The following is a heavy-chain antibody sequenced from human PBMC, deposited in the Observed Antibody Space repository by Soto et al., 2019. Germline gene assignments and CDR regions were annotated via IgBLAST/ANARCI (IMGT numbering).Heavy chain of an antibody. CDR1: GFTFSSYS. CDR2: ISSSSSTI. D-gene: IGHD2-2*01. V-gene: IGHV3-48*01. CDR3: TRSAYMDV. Sequence: GGFLRLSCAASGFTFSSYSMNWVRQAPGKGLEWVSYISSSSSTIYYADSVKGRFTISRDNAKSSLYLQMNSLRAEDTAGDYATRSAYMDVWGKGTTVTVSS. J-gene: IGHJ6*03.